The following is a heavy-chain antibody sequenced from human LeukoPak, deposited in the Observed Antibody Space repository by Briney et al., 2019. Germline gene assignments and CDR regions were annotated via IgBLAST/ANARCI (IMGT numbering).Heavy chain of an antibody. CDR3: AKDGGPLRHSDWFFDY. CDR2: IRFDGSNE. D-gene: IGHD3-9*01. Sequence: PGGSLRLSCAASGFTFSSFGMHWVRQAPGKGLDWVAFIRFDGSNEHHADSVKGRFTISRDNSKSTLYLQMTNLRGEDTAVYYCAKDGGPLRHSDWFFDYWGQGILVTVSS. V-gene: IGHV3-30*02. J-gene: IGHJ4*02. CDR1: GFTFSSFG.